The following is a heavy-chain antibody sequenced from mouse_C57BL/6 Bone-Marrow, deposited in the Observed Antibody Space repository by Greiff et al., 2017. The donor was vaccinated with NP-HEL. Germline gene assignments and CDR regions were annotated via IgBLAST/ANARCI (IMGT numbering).Heavy chain of an antibody. CDR1: GFSLTSYG. J-gene: IGHJ3*01. V-gene: IGHV2-5*01. D-gene: IGHD2-3*01. Sequence: QVQLKESGPGLVQPSQSLSITCTVSGFSLTSYGVHWVRQSPGKGLEWLGVIWSGGSTDYNAAFMSRLSITKDNSKSQVFFKMNRLQADDTAIYYCAKEGGYYDAWFAYWGQGTLVTVSA. CDR2: IWSGGST. CDR3: AKEGGYYDAWFAY.